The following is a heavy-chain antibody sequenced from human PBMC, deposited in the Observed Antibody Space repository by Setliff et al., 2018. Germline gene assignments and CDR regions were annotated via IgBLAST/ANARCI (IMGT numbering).Heavy chain of an antibody. CDR1: GDFISSGGYT. D-gene: IGHD3-22*01. J-gene: IGHJ5*02. CDR2: IFYNGNT. V-gene: IGHV4-31*03. CDR3: ARASHSYGSPNWFDP. Sequence: SETLSLTCNVSGDFISSGGYTWNWIRQHPEMGLEWIGYIFYNGNTFYNPSLQSRVTISVDTSKNQFSLKLTSLNAADSAVYYCARASHSYGSPNWFDPWGPGALVTVSS.